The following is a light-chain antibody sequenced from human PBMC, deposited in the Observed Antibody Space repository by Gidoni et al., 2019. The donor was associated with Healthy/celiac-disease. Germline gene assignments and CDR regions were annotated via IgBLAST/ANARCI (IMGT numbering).Light chain of an antibody. CDR3: QQYRP. CDR1: QSISSW. CDR2: KAS. J-gene: IGKJ3*01. V-gene: IGKV1-5*03. Sequence: DIQMTQSPSTLSASVGDRVTITCRASQSISSWLAWYQQKPGKAPKLLIYKASSLESGVPSRFSGSGSGTESTLTISSLQPDDFATYYCQQYRPVGPXTKVDIK.